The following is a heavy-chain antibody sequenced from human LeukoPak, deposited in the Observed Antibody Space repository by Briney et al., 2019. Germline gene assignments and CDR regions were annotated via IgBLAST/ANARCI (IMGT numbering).Heavy chain of an antibody. D-gene: IGHD3-22*01. CDR2: ISSSSTTI. V-gene: IGHV3-48*01. J-gene: IGHJ4*02. CDR1: GFIFSSYS. Sequence: GGSLRLSCAASGFIFSSYSMIWVRQAPGKGLEWVSYISSSSTTIYYADSVKGRFTISRDNAENSLYLQMNSLRAEDTAVYYCARDRHKYHYDGSGYPPYWGQGTLVTVSS. CDR3: ARDRHKYHYDGSGYPPY.